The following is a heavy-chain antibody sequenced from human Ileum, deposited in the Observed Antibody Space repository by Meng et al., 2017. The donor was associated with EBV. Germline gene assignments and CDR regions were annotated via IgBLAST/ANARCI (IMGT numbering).Heavy chain of an antibody. D-gene: IGHD2-21*02. J-gene: IGHJ5*02. V-gene: IGHV4-39*01. CDR3: ARRDTAWFDP. CDR2: IYHTGST. CDR1: GGSITSYSYY. Sequence: HLHLQESDPGLGKPSETLSLTCSVSGGSITSYSYYWGWIRQPPGKGLEWIATIYHTGSTYYNPSLKSRVTISVDTSKNEFSLKVTSVTAADTALYYCARRDTAWFDPWGRGTLVTVSS.